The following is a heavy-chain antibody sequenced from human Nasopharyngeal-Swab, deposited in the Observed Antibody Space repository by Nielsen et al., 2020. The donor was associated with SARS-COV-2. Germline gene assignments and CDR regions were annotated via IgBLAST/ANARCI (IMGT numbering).Heavy chain of an antibody. CDR3: ARERDGTVDPDAFDI. D-gene: IGHD3/OR15-3a*01. V-gene: IGHV1-18*01. Sequence: ASVKVSCKASGHSFINYGITWVRQAPGEGLEWMGWISGYNGKTHDAQKFQGRVTLTTDTPTSTGYLELRSLTSDDTAVYYCARERDGTVDPDAFDIWGQGTRVTVSS. J-gene: IGHJ3*02. CDR2: ISGYNGKT. CDR1: GHSFINYG.